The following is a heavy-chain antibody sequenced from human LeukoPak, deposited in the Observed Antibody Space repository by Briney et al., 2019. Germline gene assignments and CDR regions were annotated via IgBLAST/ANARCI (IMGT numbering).Heavy chain of an antibody. J-gene: IGHJ5*02. CDR2: VYTSGST. V-gene: IGHV4-4*07. CDR1: GGSISDYY. Sequence: PSETLSLTCTVSGGSISDYYWSWIRQPAGKGLEVIGRVYTSGSTNYNPSLKSRVTISIDTSKNQFSLKLSSVTAADTGVYYCAKSPSGRGGCNWFEPWGQGNLVTVSS. CDR3: AKSPSGRGGCNWFEP. D-gene: IGHD3-16*01.